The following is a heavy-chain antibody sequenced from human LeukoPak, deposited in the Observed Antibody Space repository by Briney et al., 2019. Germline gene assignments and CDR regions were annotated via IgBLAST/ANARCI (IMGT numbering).Heavy chain of an antibody. CDR3: ARAAPYGGDFDY. D-gene: IGHD4-23*01. CDR2: MNPNNINT. CDR1: GYTFTSYD. J-gene: IGHJ4*02. V-gene: IGHV1-8*01. Sequence: ASVKVSCKASGYTFTSYDINWVRQATGQGLEWMGRMNPNNINTGYAQKFQGRVTMTRNTSISTAYMELSGLRSEDTAVYYCARAAPYGGDFDYWGQGTLVTVSS.